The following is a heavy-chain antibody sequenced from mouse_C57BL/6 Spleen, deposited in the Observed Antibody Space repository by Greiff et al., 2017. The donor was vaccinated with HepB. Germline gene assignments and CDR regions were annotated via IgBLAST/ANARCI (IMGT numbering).Heavy chain of an antibody. J-gene: IGHJ3*01. CDR1: GFTFSSYA. Sequence: EVHLVESGGGLVKPGGSLKLSCAASGFTFSSYAMSWVRQTPEKRLEWVATISDGGSYTYYPDNVKGRFTISRDNAKNNLYLQRSHLKSEDTAMYYCARAIDSSAWFAYWGQGTLVTVSA. D-gene: IGHD3-2*02. CDR2: ISDGGSYT. CDR3: ARAIDSSAWFAY. V-gene: IGHV5-4*01.